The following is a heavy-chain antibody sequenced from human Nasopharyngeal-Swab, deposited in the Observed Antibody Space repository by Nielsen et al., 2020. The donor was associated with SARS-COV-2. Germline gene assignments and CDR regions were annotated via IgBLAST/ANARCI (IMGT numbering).Heavy chain of an antibody. V-gene: IGHV3-30*04. D-gene: IGHD3-10*01. CDR2: ISFDGRRT. Sequence: WIRQPPGKGLEWVAVISFDGRRTYCADSVKGRFTISRDNPQNTLYLQMNSLRGEDTALFYCARGGSPGNYFYYMDVWGKGTTVTVSS. J-gene: IGHJ6*03. CDR3: ARGGSPGNYFYYMDV.